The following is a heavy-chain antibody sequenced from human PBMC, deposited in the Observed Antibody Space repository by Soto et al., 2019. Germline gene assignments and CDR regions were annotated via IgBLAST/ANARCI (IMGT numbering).Heavy chain of an antibody. J-gene: IGHJ6*02. Sequence: QVQLVQSGAEVKKPGASVKVSCKASGYTFTSYDINWVRQATGQGLEWVGWMNPTSGNTGYAQKFQGRVTMTRSSPISTAYMELSSLRSEETAVYYCARAPARIEVALHYSYGLDVWGQGTTVTVSS. CDR1: GYTFTSYD. CDR2: MNPTSGNT. V-gene: IGHV1-8*01. D-gene: IGHD6-19*01. CDR3: ARAPARIEVALHYSYGLDV.